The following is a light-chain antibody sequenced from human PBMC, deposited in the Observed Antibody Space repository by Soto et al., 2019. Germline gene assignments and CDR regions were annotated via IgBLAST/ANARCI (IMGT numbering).Light chain of an antibody. V-gene: IGKV1-6*01. CDR1: QDIRNG. CDR2: AAS. J-gene: IGKJ1*01. CDR3: LQDHIYPWT. Sequence: AVQMTQSPSSLSASVGDRVTITCRASQDIRNGLGRYQQKPGKAPELLIYAASSLQSGVPSRFSGTASGTDFTLTISSLQTEDFATYYCLQDHIYPWTFGQGTKVEI.